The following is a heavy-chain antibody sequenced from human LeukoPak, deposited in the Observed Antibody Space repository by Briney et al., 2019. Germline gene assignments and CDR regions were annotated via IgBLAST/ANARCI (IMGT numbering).Heavy chain of an antibody. J-gene: IGHJ4*02. CDR2: INSSSYI. CDR1: GFTFSSYS. V-gene: IGHV3-21*01. D-gene: IGHD6-13*01. Sequence: PGGSLRLSCAASGFTFSSYSMNWVRQAPGKGLECVSSINSSSYIYYADSVKGRFTISRDNAKNSLYLQMNSLRAEDTAVYYCARRSAAGFDYWGQGTLVTVSS. CDR3: ARRSAAGFDY.